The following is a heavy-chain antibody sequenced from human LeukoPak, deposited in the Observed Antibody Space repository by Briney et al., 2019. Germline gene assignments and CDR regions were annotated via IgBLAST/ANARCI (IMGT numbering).Heavy chain of an antibody. CDR3: ARGERSGWYYYYYYMDV. CDR2: TYYRSKLYN. V-gene: IGHV6-1*01. J-gene: IGHJ6*03. Sequence: SQTLSLTCALSGDIVSSNSAAWHWIRQSPSRGLEWLERTYYRSKLYNDYAVSVKSRITINPDPSKNQFSLQLNSVTPEDTAVYYCARGERSGWYYYYYYMDVWGKGTTVTVSS. D-gene: IGHD6-19*01. CDR1: GDIVSSNSAA.